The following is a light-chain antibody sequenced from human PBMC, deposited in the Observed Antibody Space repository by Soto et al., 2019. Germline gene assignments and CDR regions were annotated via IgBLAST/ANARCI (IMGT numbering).Light chain of an antibody. CDR1: QSISSW. Sequence: DIQMTQSPSTLSASVGDRVTITCRASQSISSWLAWYQQKPGKAPKLLIYDASSLESGVPSRFSGSGSGTEFTLTISSLQPDDCAAYYCQQYNSYSPTFGQGTNVEIK. J-gene: IGKJ1*01. CDR2: DAS. CDR3: QQYNSYSPT. V-gene: IGKV1-5*01.